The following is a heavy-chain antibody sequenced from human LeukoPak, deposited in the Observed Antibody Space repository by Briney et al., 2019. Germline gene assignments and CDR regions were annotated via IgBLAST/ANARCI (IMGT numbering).Heavy chain of an antibody. CDR3: AKDHLLLWFGELN. J-gene: IGHJ4*02. CDR1: GFTFSSYA. V-gene: IGHV3-23*01. Sequence: PGGSLRLSCAASGFTFSSYAMSWVRQAPGKGLEWVSAISGSGGSTYYADSVKGRFTISRDNSKSTLYPQMNSLRAEDTAVYYCAKDHLLLWFGELNGGQGTLVTVSS. D-gene: IGHD3-10*01. CDR2: ISGSGGST.